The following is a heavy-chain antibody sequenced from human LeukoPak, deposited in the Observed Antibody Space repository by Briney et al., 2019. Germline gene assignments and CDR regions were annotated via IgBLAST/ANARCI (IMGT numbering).Heavy chain of an antibody. V-gene: IGHV3-30*02. CDR2: IRYDRSNK. D-gene: IGHD3-3*01. J-gene: IGHJ4*02. CDR1: GFTFSSYG. CDR3: ANQYYDFWSGYLF. Sequence: GGSLRLSCAASGFTFSSYGMHWVRQAPGKGLEWVAFIRYDRSNKYYADSVKGRFTISRDNSKNTLYLQMNSLRAEDTAVYYCANQYYDFWSGYLFWGQGTLVTVSS.